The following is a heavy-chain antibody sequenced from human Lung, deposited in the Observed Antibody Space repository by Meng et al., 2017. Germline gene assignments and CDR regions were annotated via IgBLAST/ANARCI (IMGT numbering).Heavy chain of an antibody. CDR2: INPNSGGT. CDR1: GYTFIDYY. CDR3: AKALGWGSSPDY. J-gene: IGHJ4*02. Sequence: QVQLVQSGTEVKKPGASVKVSCKASGYTFIDYYMHWVRQAPGQGLEWMGRINPNSGGTNFAQKFQGRVIMTRDTSISTAYMELSSLGFDDTAVYYCAKALGWGSSPDYWGQGILVTVSS. D-gene: IGHD2-21*01. V-gene: IGHV1-2*06.